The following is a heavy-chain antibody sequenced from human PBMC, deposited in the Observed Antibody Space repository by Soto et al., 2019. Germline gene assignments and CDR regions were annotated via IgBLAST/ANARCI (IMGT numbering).Heavy chain of an antibody. J-gene: IGHJ5*02. CDR2: ISSSSSTI. D-gene: IGHD3-22*01. Sequence: EVQLVESGGGLVQPGGSLRLSCAASGFTFSSYSMNWVRQAPGKGLAWVSYISSSSSTIYYADSVKGRFTISRDNAKNSLYLQMNSLRDEDTAVYYCARDSRITMIVTGGNWFDPWGQGTLVTVSS. V-gene: IGHV3-48*02. CDR3: ARDSRITMIVTGGNWFDP. CDR1: GFTFSSYS.